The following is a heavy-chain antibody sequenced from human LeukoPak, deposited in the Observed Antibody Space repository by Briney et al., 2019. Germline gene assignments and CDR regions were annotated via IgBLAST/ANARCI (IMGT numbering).Heavy chain of an antibody. J-gene: IGHJ4*02. Sequence: PGGSLRLSCAASGFTFNNYAMTWVRQAPGKGLEWVSGISGSGGTTYYADSVKGRFTISRDNSKNTLYLQMNSPRVEDTGVYYCAKGHRAAAGTSYFDYWGQGTLVTVSS. CDR1: GFTFNNYA. D-gene: IGHD6-13*01. V-gene: IGHV3-23*01. CDR2: ISGSGGTT. CDR3: AKGHRAAAGTSYFDY.